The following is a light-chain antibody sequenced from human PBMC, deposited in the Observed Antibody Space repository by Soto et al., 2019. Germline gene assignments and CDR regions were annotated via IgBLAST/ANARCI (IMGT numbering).Light chain of an antibody. V-gene: IGKV2-28*01. CDR1: QSLVYSNGYNY. CDR2: LGS. CDR3: MQALQTPLT. J-gene: IGKJ3*01. Sequence: DIVMTQSPLSLPVTPGEPASISCRSSQSLVYSNGYNYLVWYLQKPGQSPQVLIYLGSNRASGVPDRFSGNGSGTDFTLKISRVEAEDVGVYYCMQALQTPLTFGPGTKVDIK.